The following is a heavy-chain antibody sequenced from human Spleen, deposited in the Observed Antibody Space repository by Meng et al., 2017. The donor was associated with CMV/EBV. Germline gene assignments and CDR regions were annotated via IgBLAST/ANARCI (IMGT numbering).Heavy chain of an antibody. D-gene: IGHD7-27*01. V-gene: IGHV3-74*01. CDR1: GFTFNYYW. CDR2: VNGDESLI. CDR3: ARGRLSGGPSTGGWFDP. J-gene: IGHJ5*02. Sequence: GGSLRLSCAASGFTFNYYWMHWVRQSPGTGLEWVSRVNGDESLIDYADSVKGRFTISRDNGKNTLYLQMDSLRAEDSAVYFCARGRLSGGPSTGGWFDPWGQGTLVTVSS.